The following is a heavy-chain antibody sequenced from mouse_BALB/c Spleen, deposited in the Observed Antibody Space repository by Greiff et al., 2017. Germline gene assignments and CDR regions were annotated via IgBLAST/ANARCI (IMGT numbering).Heavy chain of an antibody. Sequence: EVKLVESGGGLVQPGGSRKLSCAASGFTFSSFGMHWVRQAQEKGLEWVAYISSGSSTIYYADTVKGRFTISIDNLKNTLFLQLTSLSSEDTAMYYCARGGYCNYGGWYFDVWGAGTTVTVSS. J-gene: IGHJ1*01. CDR3: ARGGYCNYGGWYFDV. D-gene: IGHD2-1*01. V-gene: IGHV5-17*02. CDR1: GFTFSSFG. CDR2: ISSGSSTI.